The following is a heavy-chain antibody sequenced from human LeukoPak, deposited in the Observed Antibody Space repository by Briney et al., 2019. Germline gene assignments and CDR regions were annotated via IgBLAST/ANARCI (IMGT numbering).Heavy chain of an antibody. CDR2: INPKSGGT. D-gene: IGHD3/OR15-3a*01. CDR1: GYNFADHY. J-gene: IGHJ4*02. V-gene: IGHV1-2*02. CDR3: ARVDNRDWYYFDY. Sequence: GASVKLSCQASGYNFADHYVHWVRQAPGQGLEWMGWINPKSGGTDYAQKFQGRVAMTSNTSIRTGYMELNNLTSYDTAVYYCARVDNRDWYYFDYWGQGSLVTVSS.